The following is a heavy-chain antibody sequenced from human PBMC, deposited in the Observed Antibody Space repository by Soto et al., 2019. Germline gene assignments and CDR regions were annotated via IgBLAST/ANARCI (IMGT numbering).Heavy chain of an antibody. CDR1: GGSISSYY. CDR2: IYYSGST. Sequence: PSETLSLTCTVSGGSISSYYWSWIRQPPGKGLEWIGYIYYSGSTNYNPSFQGQVTISADKSISTAYLQWSSLKASDTAMYYCARHSRYYYYYGMDVWGQGTTVTVSS. V-gene: IGHV4-59*08. J-gene: IGHJ6*02. CDR3: ARHSRYYYYYGMDV.